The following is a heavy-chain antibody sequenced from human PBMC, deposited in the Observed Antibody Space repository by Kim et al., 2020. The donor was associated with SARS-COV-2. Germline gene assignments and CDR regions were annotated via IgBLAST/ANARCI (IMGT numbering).Heavy chain of an antibody. Sequence: GGSLRLSCAASGFTFSDYYMSWIRQAPGKGLEWVSYISSSSSYTNYADSVKGRFTISRDNAKNSLYLQMNSLRAEDTAVYYCARVTPLRYYGFWSGYFSPPPYYFDYWGQGTLVTVSS. J-gene: IGHJ4*02. CDR1: GFTFSDYY. V-gene: IGHV3-11*05. CDR3: ARVTPLRYYGFWSGYFSPPPYYFDY. CDR2: ISSSSSYT. D-gene: IGHD3-3*01.